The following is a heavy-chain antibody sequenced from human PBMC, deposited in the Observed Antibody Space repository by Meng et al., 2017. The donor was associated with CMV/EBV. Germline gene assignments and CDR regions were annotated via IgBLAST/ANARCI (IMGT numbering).Heavy chain of an antibody. J-gene: IGHJ4*02. D-gene: IGHD6-19*01. CDR1: GYIFTGYY. Sequence: ASVKVSCKASGYIFTGYYMHWVRQAPGRGREWMGWINPNSGGTNYAQKCQGRVTMTRDTPISTAYMELSRLRSDDTAVYYCARGAGMGSGWYWDDYWGQGTLVTVSS. CDR3: ARGAGMGSGWYWDDY. V-gene: IGHV1-2*02. CDR2: INPNSGGT.